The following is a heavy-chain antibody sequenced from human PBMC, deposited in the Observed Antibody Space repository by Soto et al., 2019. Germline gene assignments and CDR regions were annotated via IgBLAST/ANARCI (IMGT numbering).Heavy chain of an antibody. CDR3: ARLKAVVTIHYYYYYGMDV. D-gene: IGHD5-12*01. CDR1: GYSFTSYW. CDR2: IYPGDSDT. Sequence: GESLKISCKGSGYSFTSYWIGWVRQMPGKGLEWMGIIYPGDSDTRYSPSFQGQVTISADKSISTAYLQWSSLKASDTAMYYWARLKAVVTIHYYYYYGMDVWGQGTTVTVSS. J-gene: IGHJ6*02. V-gene: IGHV5-51*01.